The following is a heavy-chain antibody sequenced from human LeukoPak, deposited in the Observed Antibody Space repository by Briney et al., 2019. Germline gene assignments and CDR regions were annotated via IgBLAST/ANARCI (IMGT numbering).Heavy chain of an antibody. CDR3: ARVPASYSYSSKIYYYYYVDV. J-gene: IGHJ6*03. Sequence: PSETLSLTCTVSGGSISSYYWSWIRQPPGKGLEWIGYIYYSGSTNYNPSLKSRVTISVDTSKNQFSLKLSSVTAADTAVYYCARVPASYSYSSKIYYYYYVDVWGKGTPVTVSS. CDR1: GGSISSYY. CDR2: IYYSGST. D-gene: IGHD1-26*01. V-gene: IGHV4-59*01.